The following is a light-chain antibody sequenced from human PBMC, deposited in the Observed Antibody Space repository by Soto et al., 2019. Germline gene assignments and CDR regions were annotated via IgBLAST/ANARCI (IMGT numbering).Light chain of an antibody. V-gene: IGKV3-20*01. Sequence: EIVLTQSPGTLSLSPGERATLSCRASQSVSSSYLAWYRQKPGQAPRLLIYGASSRATGIPDRCSGSGAGTDFPLTISRLEPDDFAVYYCQQYGSSPPYTFGQGTKLEIK. CDR2: GAS. CDR1: QSVSSSY. CDR3: QQYGSSPPYT. J-gene: IGKJ2*01.